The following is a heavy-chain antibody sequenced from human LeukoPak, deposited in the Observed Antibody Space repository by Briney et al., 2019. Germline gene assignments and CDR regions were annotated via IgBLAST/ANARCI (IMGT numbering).Heavy chain of an antibody. Sequence: SETLSLTCTVSGGSISSFYWSWVRQPAGKGLEWIGRIDTSGSTLYNPSLGGRVTMSLDTSKKQFSLNLNSVTVADTAVYYCARGLGGASYYMDVWGQGTTVIVSS. CDR2: IDTSGST. D-gene: IGHD3-16*01. V-gene: IGHV4-4*07. CDR1: GGSISSFY. CDR3: ARGLGGASYYMDV. J-gene: IGHJ6*03.